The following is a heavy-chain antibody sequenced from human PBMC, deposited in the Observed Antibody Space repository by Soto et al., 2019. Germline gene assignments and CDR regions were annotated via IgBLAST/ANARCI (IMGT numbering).Heavy chain of an antibody. Sequence: SVKVSFKASGGTFSSYAISWVRQAPGQGLEWMGGIIPIFGTANYAQKFQGRVTITADESTSTAYMELSSLRSEDTAVYYCARGDFFFEELAMAYCGGDSYIAYIWGQGTMVTVSS. CDR1: GGTFSSYA. J-gene: IGHJ3*02. D-gene: IGHD2-21*02. CDR3: ARGDFFFEELAMAYCGGDSYIAYI. V-gene: IGHV1-69*13. CDR2: IIPIFGTA.